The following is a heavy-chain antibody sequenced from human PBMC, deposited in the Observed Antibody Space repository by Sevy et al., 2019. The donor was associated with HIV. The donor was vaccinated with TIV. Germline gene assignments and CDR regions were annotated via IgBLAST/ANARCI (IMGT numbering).Heavy chain of an antibody. CDR2: INPNSGGT. D-gene: IGHD6-6*01. CDR3: ARAGRAARVFYYYYDMDV. CDR1: GYTFTGYY. V-gene: IGHV1-2*06. J-gene: IGHJ6*02. Sequence: ASVKVSCKASGYTFTGYYMHWVRQAPGQGLEWMGRINPNSGGTNYAQKFQGRVTMTRDTSISTAYMELSRLRSDDTAVYYCARAGRAARVFYYYYDMDVWGQGTTVTVSS.